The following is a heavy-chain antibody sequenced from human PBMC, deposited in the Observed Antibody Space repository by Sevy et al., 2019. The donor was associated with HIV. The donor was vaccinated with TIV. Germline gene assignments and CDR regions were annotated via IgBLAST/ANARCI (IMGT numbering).Heavy chain of an antibody. D-gene: IGHD6-19*01. CDR1: GFTFSDYY. Sequence: GGSLRLSCAASGFTFSDYYMSWIRQAPGKGLEWVSYISSSGSTIYYADSVKARFTISRDNAKNSLYLQMNSLRAEDTAVYYCARGTQWLVRDFQHWGQGTLVTVSS. CDR2: ISSSGSTI. V-gene: IGHV3-11*01. J-gene: IGHJ1*01. CDR3: ARGTQWLVRDFQH.